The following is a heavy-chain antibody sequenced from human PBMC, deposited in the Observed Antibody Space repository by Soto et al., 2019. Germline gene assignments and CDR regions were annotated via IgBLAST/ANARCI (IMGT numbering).Heavy chain of an antibody. V-gene: IGHV1-8*01. J-gene: IGHJ6*03. Sequence: VASVKVSCKASGYTFTSYDINWVRQATGQGLEWMGWMNPNSGNTGYAQKFQGRVTMTRNTSISTAYMELSSLRSEDTAVYYCARNPTIVVVPAHYYYYYYMDVWGKGTTVTVSS. D-gene: IGHD2-2*01. CDR2: MNPNSGNT. CDR1: GYTFTSYD. CDR3: ARNPTIVVVPAHYYYYYYMDV.